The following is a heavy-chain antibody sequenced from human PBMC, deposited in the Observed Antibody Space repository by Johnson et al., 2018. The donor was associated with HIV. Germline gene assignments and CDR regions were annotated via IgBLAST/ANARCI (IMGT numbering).Heavy chain of an antibody. D-gene: IGHD1-26*01. CDR2: ISGSGGST. CDR1: GLTFSSYA. J-gene: IGHJ3*02. V-gene: IGHV3-23*04. CDR3: AKDGRVGATLMSTGDDAFDI. Sequence: MLLVESGGGLVQPGGSLRLSCAASGLTFSSYAMSWVRQAPGKGLEWVSAISGSGGSTYYADSGKGRFTLSSDNSKNTLYLQMNSLRAADTAVYYCAKDGRVGATLMSTGDDAFDIWGQGTMVTVSS.